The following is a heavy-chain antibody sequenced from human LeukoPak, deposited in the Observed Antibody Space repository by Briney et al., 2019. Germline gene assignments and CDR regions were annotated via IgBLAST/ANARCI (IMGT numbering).Heavy chain of an antibody. V-gene: IGHV3-64*02. Sequence: GGSLRLSCAASGFTVSGYAMHWVRQAPGKGLEYVSAISSNGGSTYYADSVKGRFTISRDNSKNTLYLQMGSLRAEDMAVYYCARGPLIDYDIFPWGMDVWGQGTTVTVSS. J-gene: IGHJ6*02. CDR1: GFTVSGYA. CDR3: ARGPLIDYDIFPWGMDV. CDR2: ISSNGGST. D-gene: IGHD3-9*01.